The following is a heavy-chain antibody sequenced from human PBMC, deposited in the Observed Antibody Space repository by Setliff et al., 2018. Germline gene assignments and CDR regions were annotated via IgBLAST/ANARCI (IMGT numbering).Heavy chain of an antibody. J-gene: IGHJ4*02. CDR3: ATSVSWIQLVLYPQGHPEPFDY. D-gene: IGHD5-18*01. Sequence: VASVKVSCKVSGYTLTELSRHWVRQAPGKGLEWMGGFDPEDGETIYAQKFQGRVTMTEDTSTDTAYMELSSLRSEDTAVYYCATSVSWIQLVLYPQGHPEPFDYWGQGTLVTVSS. CDR2: FDPEDGET. CDR1: GYTLTELS. V-gene: IGHV1-24*01.